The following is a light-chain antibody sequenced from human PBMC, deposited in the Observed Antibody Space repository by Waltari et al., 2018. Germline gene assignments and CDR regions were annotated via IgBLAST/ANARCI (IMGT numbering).Light chain of an antibody. J-gene: IGKJ4*01. Sequence: DIQMTQSPSSLSASVGDRVTITCRASQGIGNDLGWYQQKPGKAPKRLIYAASSLPSGVPSRFSGSGSGTEFTLTISSLQPEDFATYYCLQHNSYPVTFGGGTKEEIK. CDR1: QGIGND. CDR2: AAS. V-gene: IGKV1-17*01. CDR3: LQHNSYPVT.